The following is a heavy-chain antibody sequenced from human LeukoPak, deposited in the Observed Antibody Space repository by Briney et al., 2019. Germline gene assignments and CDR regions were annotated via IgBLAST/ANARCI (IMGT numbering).Heavy chain of an antibody. CDR1: GGTFSSYA. V-gene: IGHV1-69*05. D-gene: IGHD3-3*01. Sequence: SVKVSCKASGGTFSSYAISWVRQAPGQGLEWMGGIIPIFGTANYAQKFQGRVTITTDESTSTAYMELSSLRSEDTAVYYCASTITIFGVVPDYYFDYWGQGTLVTVSS. CDR2: IIPIFGTA. J-gene: IGHJ4*02. CDR3: ASTITIFGVVPDYYFDY.